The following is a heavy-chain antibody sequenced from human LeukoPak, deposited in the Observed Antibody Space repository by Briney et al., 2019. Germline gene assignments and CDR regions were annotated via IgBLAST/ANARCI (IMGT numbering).Heavy chain of an antibody. Sequence: GGSLRLSCAASGFDFSSNWMHWVRHAPGQGLVWVSRIKGDGISTNYADSVKGRFIISRDIAKNTLYLQMNSLRAEDTGVYYCAKDHYWSIDYWGRGTLVTVSS. D-gene: IGHD3-3*01. V-gene: IGHV3-74*01. CDR2: IKGDGIST. CDR1: GFDFSSNW. CDR3: AKDHYWSIDY. J-gene: IGHJ4*02.